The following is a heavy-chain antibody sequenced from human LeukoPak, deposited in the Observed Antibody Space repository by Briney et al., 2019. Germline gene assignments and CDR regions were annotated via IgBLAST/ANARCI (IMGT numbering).Heavy chain of an antibody. CDR2: ISGTSTYI. D-gene: IGHD6-13*01. Sequence: GGSLRLSCAASGFTFSSYSMTWVRQAPGKGLEWVSYISGTSTYIHYADSVKGRFTISRDNAKNSLYLQMNSLRAEDTAVYYCARDWSGSWYRVIDYYYLDVWGKGTTVTISS. J-gene: IGHJ6*03. CDR3: ARDWSGSWYRVIDYYYLDV. CDR1: GFTFSSYS. V-gene: IGHV3-21*01.